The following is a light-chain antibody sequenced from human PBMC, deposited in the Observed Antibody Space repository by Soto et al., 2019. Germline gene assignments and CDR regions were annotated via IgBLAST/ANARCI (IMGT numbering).Light chain of an antibody. CDR2: DAS. J-gene: IGKJ1*01. V-gene: IGKV1-5*01. CDR1: QSISSW. Sequence: DIQMTQSPSTLSASVGDRVTITCRASQSISSWLAWYQQKPGKAPKLLIYDASSLESGVPSRFSGSESVKEFTLTISSLQPDDFATYYCQQYDSYSTFGQGTKVEVK. CDR3: QQYDSYST.